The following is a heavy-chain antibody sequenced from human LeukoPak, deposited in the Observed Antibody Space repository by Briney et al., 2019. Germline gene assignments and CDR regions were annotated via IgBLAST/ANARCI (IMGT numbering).Heavy chain of an antibody. D-gene: IGHD2-2*01. V-gene: IGHV3-64D*06. CDR2: ISSNGGST. CDR3: VKDIPVVPAATTWDKDWFDP. Sequence: PGGSLRLSCSASGFTFSSYAMHWARQAPGKGLEYVSAISSNGGSTYYADSVKGRFTISRDNSKNTLYLQMSSLRAEDTAVYYCVKDIPVVPAATTWDKDWFDPWGQGTLVTVSS. J-gene: IGHJ5*02. CDR1: GFTFSSYA.